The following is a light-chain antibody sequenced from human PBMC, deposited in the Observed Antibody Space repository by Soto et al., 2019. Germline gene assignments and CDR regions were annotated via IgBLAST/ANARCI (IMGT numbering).Light chain of an antibody. CDR3: SSYAGSNNLGV. Sequence: QSALTQPPSASGSPGQSVTISCTGTSSDVGGYNYVSWYQQHPGKAPKLMIFEVSSRPSGVPDRFSSSKSGNTASLTVSGLQAEDEAYYYCSSYAGSNNLGVFGTGTKLTVL. CDR2: EVS. J-gene: IGLJ1*01. V-gene: IGLV2-8*01. CDR1: SSDVGGYNY.